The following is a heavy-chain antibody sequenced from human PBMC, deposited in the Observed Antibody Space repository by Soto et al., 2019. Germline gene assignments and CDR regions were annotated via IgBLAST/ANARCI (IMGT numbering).Heavy chain of an antibody. Sequence: SGPTLVNPTQTLTLTCTFSGFSLSTTGMCVSWIRQPPGKALEWLALIDWADDRYYSTSLKTRLTISKDTSKNQVVLTMTNVEPVDTATYFCSRAVGGFTYGYPDYWGQGTLVTVSS. D-gene: IGHD5-18*01. CDR1: GFSLSTTGMC. J-gene: IGHJ4*02. V-gene: IGHV2-70*01. CDR2: IDWADDR. CDR3: SRAVGGFTYGYPDY.